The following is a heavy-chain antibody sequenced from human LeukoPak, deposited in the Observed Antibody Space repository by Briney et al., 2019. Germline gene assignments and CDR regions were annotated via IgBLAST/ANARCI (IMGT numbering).Heavy chain of an antibody. V-gene: IGHV1-18*01. Sequence: ASVKVSCKASGYTFTSYGISRVRQAPGQGLEWMGRMSVYNGHTDFARNFQDRVTMTADTSTTTAYMELKSLRSDDTAVYYCARTPEKHIDYWGQGTLVTVS. D-gene: IGHD2-15*01. CDR1: GYTFTSYG. J-gene: IGHJ4*02. CDR3: ARTPEKHIDY. CDR2: MSVYNGHT.